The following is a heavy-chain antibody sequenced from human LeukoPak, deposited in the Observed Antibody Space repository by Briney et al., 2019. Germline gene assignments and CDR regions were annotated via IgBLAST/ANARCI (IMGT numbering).Heavy chain of an antibody. J-gene: IGHJ3*02. D-gene: IGHD3-3*01. CDR1: GYTLTQLS. Sequence: ASVKVSCKVSGYTLTQLSVHWVRQAPGKGLEWMGGFDVEDGEIIYAQKFQGSVTMTEDTSTDTAYMELSSLRSEDTAVYYCATNRQIMILGVVIMPAFDIWGQGTMVTVSS. V-gene: IGHV1-24*01. CDR3: ATNRQIMILGVVIMPAFDI. CDR2: FDVEDGEI.